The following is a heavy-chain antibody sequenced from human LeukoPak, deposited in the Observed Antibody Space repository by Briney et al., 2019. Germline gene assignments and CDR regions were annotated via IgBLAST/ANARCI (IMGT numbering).Heavy chain of an antibody. J-gene: IGHJ4*02. Sequence: PSETLSLTCTVSGGSISSYYWSWIRQPPGKGLEWIGYIYYSGSTNYNPSLKSRVTISVDTSKNQFSLKLSSVTAADTAVYYCARGSGWYYSVNYWGQGTLVTVSS. V-gene: IGHV4-59*08. CDR2: IYYSGST. D-gene: IGHD6-19*01. CDR1: GGSISSYY. CDR3: ARGSGWYYSVNY.